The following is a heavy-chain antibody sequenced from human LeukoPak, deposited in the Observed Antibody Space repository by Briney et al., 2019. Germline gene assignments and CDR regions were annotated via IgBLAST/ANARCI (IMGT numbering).Heavy chain of an antibody. CDR1: GFTFSSYW. Sequence: GGSLRLSCAASGFTFSSYWMSWVRQAPGKGLEWVANIKQDGSEKYYVDSVKGRFTISRDNAKNSLYLQMNSLRAEDTAVYYCARVHTMVRGVIHPGFDHWGQGTLVTVSS. V-gene: IGHV3-7*01. D-gene: IGHD3-10*01. J-gene: IGHJ4*02. CDR2: IKQDGSEK. CDR3: ARVHTMVRGVIHPGFDH.